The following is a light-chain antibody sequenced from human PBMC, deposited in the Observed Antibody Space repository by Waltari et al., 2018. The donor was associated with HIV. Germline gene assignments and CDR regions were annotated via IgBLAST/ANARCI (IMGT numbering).Light chain of an antibody. J-gene: IGLJ2*01. CDR1: KLGDKY. CDR3: QARDSNTAI. Sequence: SYDLTQPPSVSVSPGQTASITCSGDKLGDKYVCWYQHRPGQSPVLVIYRDIKRPSGFPERFSGSNSGNTATLTIRGTHALDEADYYCQARDSNTAIFGGGTKLTVL. CDR2: RDI. V-gene: IGLV3-1*01.